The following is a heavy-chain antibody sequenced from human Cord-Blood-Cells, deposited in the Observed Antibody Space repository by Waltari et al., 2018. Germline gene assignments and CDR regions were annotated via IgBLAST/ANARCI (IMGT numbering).Heavy chain of an antibody. CDR1: GFTFSSHW. J-gene: IGHJ3*02. D-gene: IGHD1-26*01. Sequence: EVQLVESGGGLVQPGGSLRISCAASGFTFSSHWMSWVRQAPGKGLEWVANIKQDGSEKYYVDSVKGRFTISRDNAKNSLYLQMNSLRAEDTAVYYCARRSFLAGAFDIWGQGTMVTVSS. CDR2: IKQDGSEK. V-gene: IGHV3-7*01. CDR3: ARRSFLAGAFDI.